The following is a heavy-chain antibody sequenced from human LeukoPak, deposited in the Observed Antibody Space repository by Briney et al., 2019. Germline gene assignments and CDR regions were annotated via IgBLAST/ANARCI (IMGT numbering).Heavy chain of an antibody. CDR1: GFTLSNYL. CDR3: ATAGGYYDSSGHHYDGAFGI. V-gene: IGHV3-74*01. J-gene: IGHJ3*02. Sequence: GGSLRLSGVASGFTLSNYLMHWVRQAPGKGLVWVSRVKGDGSTTTYADSVKGRFAISRDNAKNTLYLQMSSLRAEDTAVYYCATAGGYYDSSGHHYDGAFGIWGQGTMVSVSS. D-gene: IGHD3-22*01. CDR2: VKGDGSTT.